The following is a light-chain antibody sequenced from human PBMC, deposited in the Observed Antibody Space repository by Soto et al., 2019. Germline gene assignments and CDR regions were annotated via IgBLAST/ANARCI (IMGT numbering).Light chain of an antibody. CDR1: QSVSSY. CDR3: QQRSNWPPPLT. J-gene: IGKJ4*01. V-gene: IGKV3-11*01. CDR2: DAS. Sequence: EIVLTQSPATLSLSPGERATLSCRASQSVSSYLAWYQQNPGQAPRLLIYDASNRATGIPARFSGSGSGTDFTLTISSLEPEDFAVYYCQQRSNWPPPLTFGGGTKVEIK.